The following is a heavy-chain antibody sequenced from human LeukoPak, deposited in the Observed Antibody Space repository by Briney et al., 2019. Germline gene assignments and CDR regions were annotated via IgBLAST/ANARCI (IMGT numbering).Heavy chain of an antibody. J-gene: IGHJ6*02. D-gene: IGHD3-3*01. Sequence: NSSETLSLTCTVSGGSISSGGYYWSWIRQHPGKGLEWIGYIYYSGSTYYNPSLKSRVTISVDTSKNQFSLKLSSVTAADTAVYYCARGGRITIFGVVPGPYYYGMDVWGQGTTVTVSS. CDR1: GGSISSGGYY. CDR3: ARGGRITIFGVVPGPYYYGMDV. V-gene: IGHV4-31*03. CDR2: IYYSGST.